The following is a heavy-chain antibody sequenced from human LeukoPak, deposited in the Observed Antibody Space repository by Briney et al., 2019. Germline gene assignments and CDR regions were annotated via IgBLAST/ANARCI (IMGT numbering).Heavy chain of an antibody. CDR3: ARGEYSSSWFDYYYYYGMDV. V-gene: IGHV4-4*02. J-gene: IGHJ6*02. CDR2: INHSGST. Sequence: SETLSLTCAVSGGSISSSNWWSWIRQPPGKGLEWIGEINHSGSTNYNPSLKSRVTISVDTSKNQFSLKLSSVTAADTAVYYCARGEYSSSWFDYYYYYGMDVWGQGTTVTVSS. CDR1: GGSISSSNW. D-gene: IGHD6-13*01.